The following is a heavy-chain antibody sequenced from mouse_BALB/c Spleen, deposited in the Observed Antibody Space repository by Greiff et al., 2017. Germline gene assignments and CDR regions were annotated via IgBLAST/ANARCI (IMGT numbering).Heavy chain of an antibody. J-gene: IGHJ4*01. Sequence: DVKLVESGGGLVKPGGSLKLSCAASGFTFSSYAMSWVRQTPEKRLEWVASISSGGSTYYPDSVKGRFTISRDNARNILYLQMSSLRSEDTAMYYCARDTTVNYAMDYWGQGTSVTVSA. CDR3: ARDTTVNYAMDY. D-gene: IGHD1-1*01. CDR1: GFTFSSYA. CDR2: ISSGGST. V-gene: IGHV5-6-5*01.